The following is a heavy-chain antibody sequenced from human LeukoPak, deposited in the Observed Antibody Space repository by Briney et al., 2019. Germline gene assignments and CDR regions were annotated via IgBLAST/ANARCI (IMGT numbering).Heavy chain of an antibody. CDR3: ARDRVQLWNYGMDG. CDR2: ISYHGNNE. CDR1: GFTFSSYA. D-gene: IGHD1-1*01. J-gene: IGHJ6*02. Sequence: GRSLRLSCAASGFTFSSYAMHWVRQGPGKGLEWVGTISYHGNNEYYADSVKGRFTISRDNSKNTLYLQMNSLRTEDTAAYYCARDRVQLWNYGMDGWGQGTTVTVSS. V-gene: IGHV3-30-3*01.